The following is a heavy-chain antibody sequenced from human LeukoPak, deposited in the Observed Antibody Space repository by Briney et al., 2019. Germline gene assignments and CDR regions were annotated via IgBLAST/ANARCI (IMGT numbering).Heavy chain of an antibody. CDR3: ARTTEGGYSYGYFYYYYMDV. CDR2: IYYSGST. Sequence: PSETLSLTCAVSGGSISSGGYSWSWLRQPPGKGLEWIGYIYYSGSTNYNPSLKSRVTISVDTSKNQFSLKLRSVTAADTAVYYCARTTEGGYSYGYFYYYYMDVWGKGTTVTISS. CDR1: GGSISSGGYS. J-gene: IGHJ6*03. V-gene: IGHV4-61*08. D-gene: IGHD5-18*01.